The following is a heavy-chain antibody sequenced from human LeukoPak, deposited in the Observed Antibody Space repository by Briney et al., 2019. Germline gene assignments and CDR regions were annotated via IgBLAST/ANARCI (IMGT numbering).Heavy chain of an antibody. D-gene: IGHD2-2*01. Sequence: GGSLRLSCAASGFTFSSYSMNWVRQAPGKGLEWVSVIYSGGSTYYADSVKGRFTISRDNSKNTLYLQMNSLRAEDTAVYYCARGGSTSSTRGAFDIWGQGTMVTVSS. CDR1: GFTFSSYS. CDR3: ARGGSTSSTRGAFDI. CDR2: IYSGGST. V-gene: IGHV3-53*01. J-gene: IGHJ3*02.